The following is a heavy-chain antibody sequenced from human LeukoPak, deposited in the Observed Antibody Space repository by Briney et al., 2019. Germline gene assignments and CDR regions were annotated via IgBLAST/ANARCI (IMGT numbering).Heavy chain of an antibody. V-gene: IGHV3-48*03. CDR3: TRDSVAGSQDAFDI. CDR1: GFTFSSYE. D-gene: IGHD6-19*01. CDR2: ITSSGNTI. Sequence: PGGSLRLSCAASGFTFSSYEMNWVRQAPGKGLEWVSYITSSGNTIYYADSVKGRFTISRDNAKSSLYLQMNSLRAEDTAVYYCTRDSVAGSQDAFDIWGQGTMITVSS. J-gene: IGHJ3*02.